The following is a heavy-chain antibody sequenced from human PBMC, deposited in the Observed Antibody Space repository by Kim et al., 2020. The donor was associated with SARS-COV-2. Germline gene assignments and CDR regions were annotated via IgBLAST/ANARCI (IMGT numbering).Heavy chain of an antibody. V-gene: IGHV3-15*01. CDR3: STWSLPDY. J-gene: IGHJ4*02. CDR2: DGWKT. Sequence: DGWKTDYAAPVKDRFTISRDDSKNTLYLQMKSLKTEDTAVYYCSTWSLPDYWGQGTLVTVSS.